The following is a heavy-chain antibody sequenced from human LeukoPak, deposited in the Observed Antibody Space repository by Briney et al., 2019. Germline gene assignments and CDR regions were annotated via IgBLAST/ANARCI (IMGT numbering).Heavy chain of an antibody. J-gene: IGHJ4*02. CDR2: IYSGGST. Sequence: GGSLRLSCAASGFAVSSTYLSWVRQAPGKGLEWVSVIYSGGSTYYADSVKGRFTISRDNSKNTLYLQMNSLRAEDTAIYYCAKRLGDADDYWAREPWSPSPQ. V-gene: IGHV3-53*01. CDR1: GFAVSSTY. D-gene: IGHD5-24*01. CDR3: AKRLGDADDY.